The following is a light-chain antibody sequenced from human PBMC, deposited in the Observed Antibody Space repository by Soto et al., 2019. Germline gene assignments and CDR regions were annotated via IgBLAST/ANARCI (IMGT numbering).Light chain of an antibody. Sequence: EVGMTQSPATLSVCPGEGDTVSCRASQSVSSHLAWYQHKPGQAPRLLFYDASTRATGIPARFSGSGSGTEFTLTLSSLQSEDFAVYYCQHYHGWPITFAQGTGLEIK. CDR2: DAS. CDR1: QSVSSH. CDR3: QHYHGWPIT. V-gene: IGKV3-15*01. J-gene: IGKJ5*01.